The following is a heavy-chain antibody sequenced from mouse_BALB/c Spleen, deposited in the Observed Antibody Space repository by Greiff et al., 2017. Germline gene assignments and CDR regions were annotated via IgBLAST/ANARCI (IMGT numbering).Heavy chain of an antibody. CDR2: IRNKANGYTT. CDR3: ARAYGNCVPGAMDY. D-gene: IGHD2-10*02. Sequence: EVKVVESGGGLVQPGGSLRLSCATSGFTFTDYYMSWVRQPPGKALEWLGFIRNKANGYTTEYSASVKGRFTISRDNSQSILYLQMNTLRAEDSATYYCARAYGNCVPGAMDYWGQGTSVTVSS. V-gene: IGHV7-3*02. J-gene: IGHJ4*01. CDR1: GFTFTDYY.